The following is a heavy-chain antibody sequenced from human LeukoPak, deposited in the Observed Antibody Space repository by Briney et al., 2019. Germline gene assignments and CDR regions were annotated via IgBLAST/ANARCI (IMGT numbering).Heavy chain of an antibody. Sequence: MASETLSLACTVSGGSISSYYWSWIRQPPGKGLEWIGYIYYSGSTNYNPSLKSRVTISVDTSKNQFSLKLSSVTAADTAVYYCARAPLYYYDSSGYYVDAFDIWGQGTMVTVSS. J-gene: IGHJ3*02. D-gene: IGHD3-22*01. CDR2: IYYSGST. V-gene: IGHV4-59*01. CDR3: ARAPLYYYDSSGYYVDAFDI. CDR1: GGSISSYY.